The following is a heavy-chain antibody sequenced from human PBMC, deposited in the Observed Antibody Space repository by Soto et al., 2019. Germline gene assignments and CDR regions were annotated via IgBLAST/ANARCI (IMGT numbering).Heavy chain of an antibody. CDR3: ARELAVKNPGEFDS. CDR2: IYHTGTT. CDR1: GDSIIGIYH. Sequence: PSETLSLTCAVSGDSIIGIYHWAWIRQSPGRGLEWIASIYHTGTTYYTPSLESRVTISVDTSKNQFSLHVASVTAADTATYYCARELAVKNPGEFDSWGQGALVTVSS. D-gene: IGHD3-9*01. V-gene: IGHV4-38-2*02. J-gene: IGHJ4*02.